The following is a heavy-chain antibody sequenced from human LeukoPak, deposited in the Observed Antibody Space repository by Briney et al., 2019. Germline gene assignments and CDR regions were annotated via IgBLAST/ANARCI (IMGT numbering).Heavy chain of an antibody. V-gene: IGHV4-61*02. CDR2: IYNSGTT. Sequence: PSETLSLTCTVSGGSISNEGDYWSWIRQPAGKGLEWIGRIYNSGTTNYNPSVKSRISMSVDTSENQFSLNLRSVTAADTAVYYCAREGTLGSGWYDYWGQGTLVTGSS. CDR3: AREGTLGSGWYDY. CDR1: GGSISNEGDY. D-gene: IGHD6-19*01. J-gene: IGHJ4*02.